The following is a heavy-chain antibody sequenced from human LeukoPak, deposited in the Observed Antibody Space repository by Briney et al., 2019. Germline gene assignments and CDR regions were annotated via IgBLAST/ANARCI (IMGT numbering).Heavy chain of an antibody. V-gene: IGHV3-7*01. Sequence: SGGSLRLSCAASGFTFSSYWMSWVRRAPGKGLEWVANIKQDGSEKYYVDSVKGRFTISRDNAKNSLYLQMNSLRAEDTALYYCARDRGGIGYYMDVWGKGTTVTVSS. CDR1: GFTFSSYW. J-gene: IGHJ6*03. CDR3: ARDRGGIGYYMDV. CDR2: IKQDGSEK. D-gene: IGHD3-16*02.